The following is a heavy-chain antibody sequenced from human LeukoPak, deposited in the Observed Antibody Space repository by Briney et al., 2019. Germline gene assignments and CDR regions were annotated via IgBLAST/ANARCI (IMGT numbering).Heavy chain of an antibody. CDR3: ARDADVDIPYYFDY. CDR1: GGTFISYA. D-gene: IGHD2-2*03. J-gene: IGHJ4*02. Sequence: SVKVSCKASGGTFISYAISWVRQAPGQGLEWMGRIIPILGIANYAQKFQGRVTITADKSTSTAYMELSSLRSEDTAVYYCARDADVDIPYYFDYWGQGTLVTVSS. CDR2: IIPILGIA. V-gene: IGHV1-69*04.